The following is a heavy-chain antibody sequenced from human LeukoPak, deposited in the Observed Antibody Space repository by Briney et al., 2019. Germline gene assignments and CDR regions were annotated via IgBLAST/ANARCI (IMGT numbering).Heavy chain of an antibody. CDR2: ISSSSSYI. D-gene: IGHD4-17*01. J-gene: IGHJ4*02. V-gene: IGHV3-21*01. CDR3: ARGYGYPDY. CDR1: GFTFSSYS. Sequence: KPAGSLRLSCAASGFTFSSYSMNWVRQAPGKGLGWVSSISSSSSYIYHADSVKGRFTISRDNTKNSLYLQMNRLRAKDTAVYYCARGYGYPDYWGQGTLVTVSS.